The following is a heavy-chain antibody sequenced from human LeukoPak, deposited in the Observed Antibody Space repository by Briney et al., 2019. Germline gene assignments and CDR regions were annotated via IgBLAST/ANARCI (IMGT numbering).Heavy chain of an antibody. Sequence: ASVKVSCKAPGGTFSSYAISWVRQAPGQGLEWMGGIIPIFGTANYAQKFQGRVTITTDESTSTAYMELSSLRSEDTAVYYCARAQGNAAAGTQVRYYYYYMDVWGKGTTVTVSS. V-gene: IGHV1-69*05. CDR1: GGTFSSYA. CDR3: ARAQGNAAAGTQVRYYYYYMDV. D-gene: IGHD6-13*01. CDR2: IIPIFGTA. J-gene: IGHJ6*03.